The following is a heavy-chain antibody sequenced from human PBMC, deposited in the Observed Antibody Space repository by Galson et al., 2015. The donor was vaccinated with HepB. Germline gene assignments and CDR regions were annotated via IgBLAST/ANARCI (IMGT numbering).Heavy chain of an antibody. V-gene: IGHV3-23*01. CDR2: ISGNGRAT. J-gene: IGHJ4*02. CDR1: GFTFSTYT. Sequence: SLRLSCAASGFTFSTYTVNWVRQAPGKGLEWVSLISGNGRATYYADSVKGRFTISRDNSRNTLYLQMNSLRAEDTAVYYCAKDPGGIPTIFGFFDYWGQGALVTVSS. D-gene: IGHD3-3*01. CDR3: AKDPGGIPTIFGFFDY.